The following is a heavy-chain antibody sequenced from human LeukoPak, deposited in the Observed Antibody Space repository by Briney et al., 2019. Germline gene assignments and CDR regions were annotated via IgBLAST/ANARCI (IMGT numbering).Heavy chain of an antibody. J-gene: IGHJ4*02. CDR1: GGSISSYY. D-gene: IGHD6-19*01. Sequence: SETLSLTCTVSGGSISSYYWGWIRQPPGKGLEWIGSIYYSGSTYYNPSLKSRVTISVDTSKNQFSLKLSSVTAADTAVYYCATYSYSGWYFVDYWGQGTLVTVSS. V-gene: IGHV4-39*01. CDR3: ATYSYSGWYFVDY. CDR2: IYYSGST.